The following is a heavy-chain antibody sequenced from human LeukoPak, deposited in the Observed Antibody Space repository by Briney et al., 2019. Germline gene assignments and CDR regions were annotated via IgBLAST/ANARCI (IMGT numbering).Heavy chain of an antibody. V-gene: IGHV4-59*01. CDR2: IYYSGST. D-gene: IGHD5-12*01. CDR1: GGSISSYY. CDR3: ARLTGYDWESSYDY. J-gene: IGHJ4*02. Sequence: SETLSLTCTVSGGSISSYYWSWIRQPPGKGLEWIGHIYYSGSTNYNPSLKSRVTISVDTSKNQFSLKLSSVTAADTAVYYCARLTGYDWESSYDYWGQGTLVTVSS.